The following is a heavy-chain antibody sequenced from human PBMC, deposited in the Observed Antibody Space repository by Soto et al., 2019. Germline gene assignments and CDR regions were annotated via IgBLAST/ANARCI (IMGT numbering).Heavy chain of an antibody. CDR1: GFTFSDYG. J-gene: IGHJ4*02. D-gene: IGHD4-17*01. CDR2: ISYDGSNK. CDR3: ARAYYGDYLGGY. Sequence: QVQLVESGGGVVQPGRSLRLSCAASGFTFSDYGIHWVRQAPGKGLEWVAVISYDGSNKYYADSVKGRFTISRDNSKNTLYLQMNSLRAEDTAVYYCARAYYGDYLGGYWGQGTLVTVSA. V-gene: IGHV3-30*03.